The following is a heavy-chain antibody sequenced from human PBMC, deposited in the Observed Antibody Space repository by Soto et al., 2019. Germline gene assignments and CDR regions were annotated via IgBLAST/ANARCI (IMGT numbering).Heavy chain of an antibody. V-gene: IGHV3-21*01. CDR2: ISSSSSYI. CDR1: AFTFSTYT. Sequence: EVQLVESGGGLVKPGGSLRLSCTASAFTFSTYTMHWVRQAPGKGLEWVSSISSSSSYIYYADSLKGRFTISRDNAKNWQSMQMNSLRGEDTAVYYCTRDKSDRGEGGYDPFGLDIWGQGTMVTVAS. D-gene: IGHD5-12*01. CDR3: TRDKSDRGEGGYDPFGLDI. J-gene: IGHJ3*02.